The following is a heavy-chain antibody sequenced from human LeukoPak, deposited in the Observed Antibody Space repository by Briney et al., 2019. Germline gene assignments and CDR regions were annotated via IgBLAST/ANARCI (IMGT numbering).Heavy chain of an antibody. CDR3: ATAVI. CDR1: GFTFSSYE. V-gene: IGHV3-48*03. CDR2: VSKSGGTM. Sequence: PGGSLRLSCEASGFTFSSYEMNWFRQAPGKGLKWVSYVSKSGGTMKNADSVKGRFTVSRDNAKNSLYLQMNSLTAEDTAVYYCATAVIRGRGTMVTVSS. J-gene: IGHJ3*02.